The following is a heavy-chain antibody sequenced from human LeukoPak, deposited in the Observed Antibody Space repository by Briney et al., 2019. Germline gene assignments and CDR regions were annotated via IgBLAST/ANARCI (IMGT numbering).Heavy chain of an antibody. CDR2: IYYSGCT. V-gene: IGHV4-59*08. Sequence: TSETLSLTCTVSGGSISSYYWSWIRQPPGKGLEWIGYIYYSGCTNYNPSLKSRVTISVDTSKNQFSLKLSSVTAADTAVYYCARQGVRGVPDYWGQGTLVTVSS. CDR3: ARQGVRGVPDY. CDR1: GGSISSYY. D-gene: IGHD3-10*01. J-gene: IGHJ4*02.